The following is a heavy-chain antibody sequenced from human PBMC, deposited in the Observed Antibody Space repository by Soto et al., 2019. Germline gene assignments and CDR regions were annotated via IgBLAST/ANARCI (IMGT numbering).Heavy chain of an antibody. CDR3: AKDAVWYSRRVPFNYYGMDV. CDR2: ISYDGSER. V-gene: IGHV3-30*18. CDR1: GFSFSIYG. J-gene: IGHJ6*02. D-gene: IGHD2-21*02. Sequence: QVQLVESGGGVVQPGRSLRLSCAASGFSFSIYGMHWVRKAPGKGLQWVAAISYDGSERYYADSVKGRFTISRDNSNNTLYLQMNSLRAEDTAVYYCAKDAVWYSRRVPFNYYGMDVWGQGTTVTVSS.